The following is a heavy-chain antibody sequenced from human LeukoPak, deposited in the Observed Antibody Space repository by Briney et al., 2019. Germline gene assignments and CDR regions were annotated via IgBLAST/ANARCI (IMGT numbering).Heavy chain of an antibody. CDR2: MNPNSGNT. Sequence: ASVKVSCKASGYAFTSYDINWVRQATGQGLGWMGWMNPNSGNTGYAQKFQGRVNMTRNTSISTAYMELSRLRSGDTAVYYCARRQPMDVWGKGTTVTVSS. CDR3: ARRQPMDV. J-gene: IGHJ6*04. D-gene: IGHD1-14*01. CDR1: GYAFTSYD. V-gene: IGHV1-8*01.